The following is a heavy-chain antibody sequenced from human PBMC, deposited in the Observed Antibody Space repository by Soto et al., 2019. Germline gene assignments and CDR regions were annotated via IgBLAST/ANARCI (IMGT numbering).Heavy chain of an antibody. CDR1: GDTFTSYA. Sequence: ASVKVSCKASGDTFTSYAMHWVRQAPGQRLEWMGWINAGNGNTKYSQKFQGRVTITRDTSASTAYMELSSLRSEDTAVYYCAREVIAAERKNYGTDVWGQGTTITVSS. CDR2: INAGNGNT. V-gene: IGHV1-3*01. D-gene: IGHD6-13*01. CDR3: AREVIAAERKNYGTDV. J-gene: IGHJ6*02.